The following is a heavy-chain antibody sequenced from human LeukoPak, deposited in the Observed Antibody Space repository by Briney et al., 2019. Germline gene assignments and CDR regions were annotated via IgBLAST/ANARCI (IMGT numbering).Heavy chain of an antibody. CDR2: IKTDGSTI. CDR3: TRDRTVTTNPYYFDL. CDR1: GFVFSNYW. J-gene: IGHJ4*02. Sequence: GGSLRLSCAASGFVFSNYWMHWVRQAPGKGLVWVSRIKTDGSTITYADSVKGRFTITRDNAKNTLYLQMNSLSAEDTAVYYCTRDRTVTTNPYYFDLWGQGSLVTVSS. D-gene: IGHD4-11*01. V-gene: IGHV3-74*01.